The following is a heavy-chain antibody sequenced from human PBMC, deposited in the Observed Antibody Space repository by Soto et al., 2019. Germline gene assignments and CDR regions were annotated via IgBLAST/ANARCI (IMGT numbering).Heavy chain of an antibody. D-gene: IGHD6-19*01. CDR1: GFTFNTYT. V-gene: IGHV3-30-3*01. CDR3: ARARSSGWHYLDL. J-gene: IGHJ4*02. CDR2: ISYGSTYK. Sequence: QVQLVESGGGVVQPGRSLTVSCAASGFTFNTYTIHWVRRAPGKGLEWVAVISYGSTYKYYADSVKGRFTISRDDSKNTLSLQMNNLTVGDTAVYYCARARSSGWHYLDLWGQGTLVTVSS.